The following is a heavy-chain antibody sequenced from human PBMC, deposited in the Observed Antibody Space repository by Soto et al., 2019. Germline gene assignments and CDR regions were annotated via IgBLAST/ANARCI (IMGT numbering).Heavy chain of an antibody. CDR3: VRGGGGGLFDP. D-gene: IGHD2-15*01. Sequence: ESGGGLVTPGGSLRLSCVSSGFTFSDYYMSWIRQAPGKGLEWLSYISPGSRYPAYADSVKGRFTISRDNARRSLSLQMNSLTVDDTAIYYCVRGGGGGLFDPWGQGSMVTVSS. CDR1: GFTFSDYY. CDR2: ISPGSRYP. J-gene: IGHJ5*02. V-gene: IGHV3-11*06.